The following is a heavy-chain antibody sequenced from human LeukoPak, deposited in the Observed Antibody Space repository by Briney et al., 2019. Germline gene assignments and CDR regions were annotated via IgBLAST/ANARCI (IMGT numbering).Heavy chain of an antibody. CDR2: ISAYNGNT. V-gene: IGHV1-18*01. J-gene: IGHJ4*02. Sequence: GASVKVSCKASGYTFTSYGIGWVRQAPGQGLEWMGWISAYNGNTNYAQKLQGRVTMTTDTSTSTAYMELRSLRSDDTAVYYCARDRTMVRGATVGYWGQGTLVTVSS. CDR3: ARDRTMVRGATVGY. D-gene: IGHD3-10*01. CDR1: GYTFTSYG.